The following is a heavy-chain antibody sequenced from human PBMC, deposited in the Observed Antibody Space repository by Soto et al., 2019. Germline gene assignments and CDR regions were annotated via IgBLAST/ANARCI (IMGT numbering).Heavy chain of an antibody. CDR2: IIPIFGTA. Sequence: GASVKVSCKASGGTFSSYAISWVRQAPGQGLEWMGGIIPIFGTANYAQKFQGRVTITADESTSTAYMELSSLRSEDTAVYYCAREANYGDYVSENNWFDPWGQGTLVTVSS. CDR1: GGTFSSYA. D-gene: IGHD4-17*01. J-gene: IGHJ5*02. V-gene: IGHV1-69*13. CDR3: AREANYGDYVSENNWFDP.